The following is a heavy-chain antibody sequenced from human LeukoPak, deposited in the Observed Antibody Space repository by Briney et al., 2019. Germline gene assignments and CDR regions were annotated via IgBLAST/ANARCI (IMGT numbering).Heavy chain of an antibody. D-gene: IGHD6-6*01. Sequence: GRSLRLSCAASGFTFDDYAMHWVRQAPGKGLEWVSGISWNSGSIHYADSVKGRFTISRDNAKNSLYLQMNSLRAEDTAVYYCARWPYSSSYYFDYWGQGTLVTVSS. V-gene: IGHV3-9*01. CDR1: GFTFDDYA. CDR2: ISWNSGSI. J-gene: IGHJ4*02. CDR3: ARWPYSSSYYFDY.